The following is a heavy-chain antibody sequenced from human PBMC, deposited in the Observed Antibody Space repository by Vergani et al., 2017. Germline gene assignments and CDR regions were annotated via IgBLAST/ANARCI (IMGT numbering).Heavy chain of an antibody. CDR2: IKQDGSEK. V-gene: IGHV3-7*03. CDR1: GFTFSSYW. D-gene: IGHD3-16*02. CDR3: ARVGGYDDVWGSYRYGAFDI. Sequence: EVQLLESGGGLVQPGGSLRLSCAASGFTFSSYWMSWVRQAPGKGLEWLANIKQDGSEKYYVDSVKGRFTISRDNAKNSLYLQMNSLRAEDTAVYYCARVGGYDDVWGSYRYGAFDIWGQGTMVTVSS. J-gene: IGHJ3*02.